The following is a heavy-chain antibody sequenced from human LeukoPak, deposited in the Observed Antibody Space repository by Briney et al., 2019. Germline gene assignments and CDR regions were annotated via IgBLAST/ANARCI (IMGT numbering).Heavy chain of an antibody. V-gene: IGHV3-74*01. J-gene: IGHJ6*02. CDR3: ARDYCSSISCMDA. CDR1: GFTFSSSW. D-gene: IGHD2-2*01. CDR2: MDSDGRTT. Sequence: GESLRLSCAASGFTFSSSWMHWVRQAPGKGLIWVSRMDSDGRTTTYADSVKGRFTISRDNAKNTLFLQMNSLTANDTAVYYCARDYCSSISCMDAWGQGTTVTVSS.